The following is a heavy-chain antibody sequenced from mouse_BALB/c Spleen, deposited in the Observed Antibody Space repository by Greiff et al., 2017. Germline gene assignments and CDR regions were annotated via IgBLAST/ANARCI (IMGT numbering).Heavy chain of an antibody. CDR2: ISSGGST. J-gene: IGHJ2*01. D-gene: IGHD1-2*01. Sequence: EVQRVESGGGLVKPGGSLKLSCAASGFTFSSYAMSWVRQTPEKRLEWVASISSGGSTYYPDSVKGRFTISRDNARNILYLQMSSLRSEDTAMYYCADYYGLDYWGQGTTLTVSS. CDR3: ADYYGLDY. CDR1: GFTFSSYA. V-gene: IGHV5-6-5*01.